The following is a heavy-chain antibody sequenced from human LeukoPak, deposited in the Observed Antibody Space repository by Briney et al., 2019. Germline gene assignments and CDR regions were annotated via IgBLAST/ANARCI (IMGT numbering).Heavy chain of an antibody. CDR1: GFDFSTYS. CDR2: IDSSSSTI. CDR3: ARQVGGGRWCFDL. V-gene: IGHV3-48*01. Sequence: GGSLRLSCAASGFDFSTYSMHWVRRAPGRGLEWLSYIDSSSSTIYYADSVKGRFTISRDNSKNTLYLQMNSLRAEDTAVYYCARQVGGGRWCFDLWGRGTLVTVSS. J-gene: IGHJ2*01. D-gene: IGHD2-2*01.